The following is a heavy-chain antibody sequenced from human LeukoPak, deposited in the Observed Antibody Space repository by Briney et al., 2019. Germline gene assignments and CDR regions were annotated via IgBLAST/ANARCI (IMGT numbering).Heavy chain of an antibody. CDR2: IYYSGGT. CDR1: RGSITSSH. D-gene: IGHD4-17*01. V-gene: IGHV4-59*01. Sequence: SETLSLTCTVSRGSITSSHWSWIRQPPGKGLEWIGYIYYSGGTNYNPSLKSRVTISVDTSKNRFPLKLRSMTAADTAVYYCARAGTNDYGDLAGWFDPWGQGTLVIVSS. J-gene: IGHJ5*02. CDR3: ARAGTNDYGDLAGWFDP.